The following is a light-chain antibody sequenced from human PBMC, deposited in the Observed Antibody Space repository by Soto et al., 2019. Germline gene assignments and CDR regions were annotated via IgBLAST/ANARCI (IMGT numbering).Light chain of an antibody. CDR3: MQGPHWPRT. V-gene: IGKV2-30*01. CDR2: KVS. J-gene: IGKJ1*01. Sequence: DAVLTQSPLSLPVTLGQPASISCRSSQSLVYSNGNTDLNWFQQRPGQSPRRLIYKVSNRDSGVPERFSGSGSGAEFTLKISRLEAEDVGVYYCMQGPHWPRTFGQGTKVEIK. CDR1: QSLVYSNGNTD.